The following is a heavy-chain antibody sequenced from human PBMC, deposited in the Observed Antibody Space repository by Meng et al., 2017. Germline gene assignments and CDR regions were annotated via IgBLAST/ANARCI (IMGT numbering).Heavy chain of an antibody. CDR3: ARISGYDYLS. V-gene: IGHV1-69*01. J-gene: IGHJ4*02. CDR2: IIPIFGTA. D-gene: IGHD5-12*01. CDR1: GYTFTSYD. Sequence: QVQLVQAGAEVKQPGASVKVSCKASGYTFTSYDINWVRQATGQGLEWMGGIIPIFGTANYAQKFQGRVTITTDESTSTAYMELSSLRSEDTAVYYCARISGYDYLSWGQGTLVTVSS.